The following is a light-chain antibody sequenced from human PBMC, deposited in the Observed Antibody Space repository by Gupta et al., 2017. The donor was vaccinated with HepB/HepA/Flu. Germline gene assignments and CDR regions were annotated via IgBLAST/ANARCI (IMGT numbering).Light chain of an antibody. CDR1: QRRGHNNGHNY. J-gene: IGKJ2*01. V-gene: IGKV2-24*01. CDR3: RQAKQPSYT. CDR2: EIS. Sequence: DIVMTQTPLSSPVTLGQPPSLSCRSSQRRGHNNGHNYLSWIQQRPGQPPRLLIYEISNRGSGVPDRFSGSGAGTDFTLKISRVEAEDVGVYYCRQAKQPSYTFGQGTKMEIK.